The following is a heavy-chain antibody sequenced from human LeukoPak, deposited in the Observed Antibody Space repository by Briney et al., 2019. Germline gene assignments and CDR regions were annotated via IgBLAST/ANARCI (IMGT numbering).Heavy chain of an antibody. CDR3: ARVRRSWNYYGSGSYIPAPDY. CDR1: GYTFTSYG. CDR2: ISAYNGNT. D-gene: IGHD3-10*01. Sequence: ASVKVSCKASGYTFTSYGISWVRQAPGQGLEWMGWISAYNGNTNYAQKLQGRVTMTTDTSTSTAYMELRSLRSDDTAVYYCARVRRSWNYYGSGSYIPAPDYWGQGTLVTVSS. J-gene: IGHJ4*02. V-gene: IGHV1-18*01.